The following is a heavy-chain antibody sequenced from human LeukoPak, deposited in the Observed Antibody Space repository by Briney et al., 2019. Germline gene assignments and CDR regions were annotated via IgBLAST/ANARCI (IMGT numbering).Heavy chain of an antibody. V-gene: IGHV3-48*03. Sequence: GGSLRLSCAASGFTFSSYEMNWVRQAPGKGLEWVSYISSSGSTIYYADSVKGRFTISRDTAKNSLYLQLNSLSADDTAVYYFASDGTIFDFWGQGTLVTVSS. CDR2: ISSSGSTI. CDR3: ASDGTIFDF. J-gene: IGHJ4*02. D-gene: IGHD3-3*01. CDR1: GFTFSSYE.